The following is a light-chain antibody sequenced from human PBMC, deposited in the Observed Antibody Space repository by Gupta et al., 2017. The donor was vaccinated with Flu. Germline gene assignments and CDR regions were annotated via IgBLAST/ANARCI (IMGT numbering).Light chain of an antibody. CDR3: SSYTSTNTFYV. CDR2: DVT. CDR1: SRDVGGSNY. V-gene: IGLV2-14*01. J-gene: IGLJ1*01. Sequence: QSALTQPASVSGSPGQSITISCTGTSRDVGGSNYVSWYQQHPAKAPNLIIYDVTNRPSGVSSRFSGSKSGNTASLTISGLEAEDEGDYFCSSYTSTNTFYVFGTGTKVTVL.